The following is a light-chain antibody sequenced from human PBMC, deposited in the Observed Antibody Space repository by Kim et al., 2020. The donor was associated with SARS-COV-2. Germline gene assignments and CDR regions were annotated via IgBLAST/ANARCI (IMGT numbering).Light chain of an antibody. Sequence: DIQMTQSPSSLSASIGDRVTITCRASQGVSNYVGWFQQKPGKAPKSLIFAASNLRGGVPSRFSGSGSGTDFTLTISSLQPEDFATYFFQTYDDYPVNFGRWKRLEIK. CDR2: AAS. CDR3: QTYDDYPVN. CDR1: QGVSNY. V-gene: IGKV1-16*01. J-gene: IGKJ5*01.